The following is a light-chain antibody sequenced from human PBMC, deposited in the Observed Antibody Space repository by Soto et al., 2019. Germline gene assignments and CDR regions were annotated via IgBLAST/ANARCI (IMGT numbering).Light chain of an antibody. Sequence: DIQMTQSPSSLSASIVRRVTITCPASQNITNNLSWYQQKPGKAPNLLIYHASKLAKGVTSRFSGSGSGTDFSFIITSLQREDLATYYCQQYYGLPPLTFGQGTQLEIK. CDR1: QNITNN. V-gene: IGKV1-33*01. CDR3: QQYYGLPPLT. CDR2: HAS. J-gene: IGKJ5*01.